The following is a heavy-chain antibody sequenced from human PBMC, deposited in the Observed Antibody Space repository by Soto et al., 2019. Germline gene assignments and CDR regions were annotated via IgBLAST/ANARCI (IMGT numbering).Heavy chain of an antibody. J-gene: IGHJ6*02. Sequence: QVQLVQSGAEVKKPGASVKVSCKASGYTFTSYGISWVRQAPGQGLEWMGWISAYNGNTNYAQKLQGRVTMTTDTSTCTVYMELRRLRSDGTDVYYCARDDYDFWGGYYREYYYYGMDVWGQGTTVTVSS. V-gene: IGHV1-18*04. CDR3: ARDDYDFWGGYYREYYYYGMDV. CDR1: GYTFTSYG. CDR2: ISAYNGNT. D-gene: IGHD3-3*01.